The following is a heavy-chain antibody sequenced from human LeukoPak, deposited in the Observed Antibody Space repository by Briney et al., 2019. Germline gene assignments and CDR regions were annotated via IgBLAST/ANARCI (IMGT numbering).Heavy chain of an antibody. Sequence: EGSLRLSCAASGFTFSSYAMSWVRQAPGKGLEWVSAISGSGGSTYYADSVKGRFTISRDNSKNTLYLQMNSLRAEDTAVYYCAKEWQSGSDRGDPRDQHWGQGTLVTVSS. CDR2: ISGSGGST. CDR1: GFTFSSYA. J-gene: IGHJ1*01. D-gene: IGHD1-26*01. CDR3: AKEWQSGSDRGDPRDQH. V-gene: IGHV3-23*01.